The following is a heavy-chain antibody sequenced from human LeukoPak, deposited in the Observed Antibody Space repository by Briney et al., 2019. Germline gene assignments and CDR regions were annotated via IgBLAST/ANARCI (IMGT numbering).Heavy chain of an antibody. CDR2: VYSGGST. J-gene: IGHJ3*02. CDR3: ARVNWNDFGAFDI. D-gene: IGHD1-20*01. CDR1: GFSVGDNY. V-gene: IGHV3-53*01. Sequence: GGSLRLSCAASGFSVGDNYMSWVRQAPGKGLEWVSVVYSGGSTYYADSVKGRFTISRDNSKNTLYLQMNSLRAEDTAVYYCARVNWNDFGAFDIWGQGTMVTVSS.